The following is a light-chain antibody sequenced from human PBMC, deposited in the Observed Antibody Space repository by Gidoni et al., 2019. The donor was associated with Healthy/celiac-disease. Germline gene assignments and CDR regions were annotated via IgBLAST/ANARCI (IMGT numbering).Light chain of an antibody. V-gene: IGLV3-21*02. CDR3: QVWDSSSDHVV. CDR1: NSGSKS. CDR2: DYS. J-gene: IGLJ2*01. Sequence: SYVLTRPPSVSVAPGQTARITCGGNNSGSKSVHWYQQKPGQAPVLVVYDYSDRPSGIPERFSGSNSGNTATLTISRVEAGDEADYYCQVWDSSSDHVVFGGGTKLTVL.